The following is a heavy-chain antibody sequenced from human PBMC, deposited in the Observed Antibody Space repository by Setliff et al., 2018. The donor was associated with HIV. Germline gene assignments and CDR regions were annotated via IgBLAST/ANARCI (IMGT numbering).Heavy chain of an antibody. CDR1: GFAFSDYD. J-gene: IGHJ6*02. Sequence: GESLKISCATSGFAFSDYDFHWVRQVTGEGLEWVSAIGTGGDTYYADSVKGRFTISRENAKNSLYLQMNNVRAGDTAVYYCTRELNGHTSSHYYFGLDAWGQGTTVTVSS. D-gene: IGHD6-6*01. CDR2: IGTGGDT. CDR3: TRELNGHTSSHYYFGLDA. V-gene: IGHV3-13*01.